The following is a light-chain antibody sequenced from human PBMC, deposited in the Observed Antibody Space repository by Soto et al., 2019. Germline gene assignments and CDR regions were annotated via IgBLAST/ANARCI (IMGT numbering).Light chain of an antibody. CDR3: QQYGSSPPFT. V-gene: IGKV3-20*01. CDR1: QSVSSSY. Sequence: ERVLTQSPGTLSLSPGERATLYCRASQSVSSSYLAWYQQRPGQAPRLLIYGASSRATGIPDRFSGSGSGTDFTLTSSRLESEYFAVYYCQQYGSSPPFTVGPGTKVDIK. J-gene: IGKJ3*01. CDR2: GAS.